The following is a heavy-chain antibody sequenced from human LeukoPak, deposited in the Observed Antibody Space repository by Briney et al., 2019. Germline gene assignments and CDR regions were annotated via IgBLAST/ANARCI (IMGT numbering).Heavy chain of an antibody. J-gene: IGHJ5*02. V-gene: IGHV1-18*01. CDR3: ARVLNSIVVVPAATYNWFDP. D-gene: IGHD2-2*01. CDR2: ISAYNGNT. CDR1: GGTFSSYG. Sequence: ASVKVSCKASGGTFSSYGISWVRQAPGQGLEWMGWISAYNGNTNYAQKLQGRVTMTTDTSTSTAYMELRSLRSDDTAVYYCARVLNSIVVVPAATYNWFDPWGQGTLVTVSS.